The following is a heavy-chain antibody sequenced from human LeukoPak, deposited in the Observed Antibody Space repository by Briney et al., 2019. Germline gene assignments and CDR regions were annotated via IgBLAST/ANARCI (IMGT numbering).Heavy chain of an antibody. CDR1: GYTFTGYY. CDR3: ARDGTGVYNLVQY. CDR2: INPNSGGT. J-gene: IGHJ4*02. V-gene: IGHV1-2*02. Sequence: ASLKVSCKASGYTFTGYYMHWVRQAPGQGLEWMGWINPNSGGTNYAQKFQGRVTMTRDTSISAVYRELSRLRSDDTAVYYCARDGTGVYNLVQYWGQGTLVSVSS. D-gene: IGHD5-24*01.